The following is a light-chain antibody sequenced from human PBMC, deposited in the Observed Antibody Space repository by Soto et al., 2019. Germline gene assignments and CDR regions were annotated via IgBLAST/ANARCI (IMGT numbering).Light chain of an antibody. CDR2: KAS. CDR3: QQYDSYPLT. CDR1: QSIGSW. J-gene: IGKJ4*01. Sequence: DIQMTQSPSTLSASVGDRVTITCRASQSIGSWLAWHQQEPGKAPKLLIYKASSLESGVPSRFSGSGSGTEFTLSISSLQTDDSATYYCQQYDSYPLTFGGGTKVDIK. V-gene: IGKV1-5*03.